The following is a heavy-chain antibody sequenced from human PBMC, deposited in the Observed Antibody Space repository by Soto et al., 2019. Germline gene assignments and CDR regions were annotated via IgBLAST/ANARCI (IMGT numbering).Heavy chain of an antibody. CDR3: ARHSRPGYQLLSGGNWFDP. V-gene: IGHV4-59*08. CDR1: GGSISSYY. CDR2: IYYSGST. J-gene: IGHJ5*02. D-gene: IGHD2-2*01. Sequence: SETLSLTCTVSGGSISSYYWSWIRQPPGKGLEWIGYIYYSGSTNYNPSLKSRVTISVDTSKNQFSLKLSSVTAADTAVYYCARHSRPGYQLLSGGNWFDPWGQGTLVTVSS.